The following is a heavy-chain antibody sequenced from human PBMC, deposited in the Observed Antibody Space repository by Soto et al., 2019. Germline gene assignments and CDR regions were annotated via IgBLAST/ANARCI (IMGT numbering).Heavy chain of an antibody. V-gene: IGHV4-61*01. J-gene: IGHJ4*02. CDR3: ARDIALAR. Sequence: SETLSLTCTVSGGSISSSSYYWSWIRQPPGKGLEWIGYIYYSGSTNYNPSLKSRVTISVDTSKNQFSLKLSSVTAADTAVYYCARDIALARWGQGTLVTVS. CDR2: IYYSGST. CDR1: GGSISSSSYY. D-gene: IGHD6-19*01.